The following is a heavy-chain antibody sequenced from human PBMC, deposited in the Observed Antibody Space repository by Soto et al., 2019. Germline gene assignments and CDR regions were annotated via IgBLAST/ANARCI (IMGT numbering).Heavy chain of an antibody. CDR1: GGSIGSYY. Sequence: SETLSLTCTVSGGSIGSYYWSWVRQPPGKGLEWIGYIFYSGNTNYNPSLKSRVTISMDTSNNQFSLNLRSVTAADTAVYYCARALFHSIGGPLWGQGTLVTVSS. CDR3: ARALFHSIGGPL. CDR2: IFYSGNT. J-gene: IGHJ4*02. D-gene: IGHD3-22*01. V-gene: IGHV4-59*01.